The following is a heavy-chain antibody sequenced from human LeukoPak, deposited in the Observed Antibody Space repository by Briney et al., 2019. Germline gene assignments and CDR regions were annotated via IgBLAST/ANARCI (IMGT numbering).Heavy chain of an antibody. V-gene: IGHV1-2*02. D-gene: IGHD5-18*01. CDR3: ARDPGYSSPRGDY. CDR2: INPNSGGT. J-gene: IGHJ4*02. CDR1: GYTFTDYF. Sequence: GASVKVFCKASGYTFTDYFMHWVRQAPGRGLEWMGWINPNSGGTHYAQKFQGRVTMTRDTSISTAYMELSRLRSDDTAVYYCARDPGYSSPRGDYWGQGTLVTVSS.